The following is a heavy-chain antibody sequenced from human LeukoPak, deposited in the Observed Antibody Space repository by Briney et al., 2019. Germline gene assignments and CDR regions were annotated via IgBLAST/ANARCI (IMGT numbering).Heavy chain of an antibody. J-gene: IGHJ6*03. Sequence: PETLSLTCTVSGGSISSSSYYWGWIRQPPGKGLEWNGSIYYSESTYYNPSLKSRVTISVDTSKNQFSLKLSSVTAADTAVYYCARHRRYCSSTSCYYTGPYYYYYMDVWGKGTTVTVSS. V-gene: IGHV4-39*01. D-gene: IGHD2-2*01. CDR3: ARHRRYCSSTSCYYTGPYYYYYMDV. CDR1: GGSISSSSYY. CDR2: IYYSEST.